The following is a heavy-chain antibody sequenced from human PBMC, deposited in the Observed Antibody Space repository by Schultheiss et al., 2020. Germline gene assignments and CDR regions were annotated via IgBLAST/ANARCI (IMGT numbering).Heavy chain of an antibody. J-gene: IGHJ4*02. CDR3: AKDISVGATPYYFDY. CDR2: VRRKTDNYAT. D-gene: IGHD1-26*01. Sequence: GGSLRLSCTASGFTFSDSHVHWVRQAAGKGLEWVGHVRRKTDNYATAYGASVRGRFTISRDDSKNTAYLQMDSLTPEDTAVYYCAKDISVGATPYYFDYWGQGTLVTVSS. CDR1: GFTFSDSH. V-gene: IGHV3-73*01.